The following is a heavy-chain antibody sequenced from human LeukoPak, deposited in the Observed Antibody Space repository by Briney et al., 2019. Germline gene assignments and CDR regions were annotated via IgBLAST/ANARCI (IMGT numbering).Heavy chain of an antibody. J-gene: IGHJ4*02. CDR1: GFTLSSYS. CDR3: AKDLAIAAAGNQRLGWAY. V-gene: IGHV3-23*01. Sequence: GGSLRLSCAASGFTLSSYSMNWVRQAPGKGLEWVSAISGSGGSTYYADSVKGRFTISRDNSKNTLYLQMNSLRAEDTAVYYCAKDLAIAAAGNQRLGWAYWGQGTLVTVSS. CDR2: ISGSGGST. D-gene: IGHD6-13*01.